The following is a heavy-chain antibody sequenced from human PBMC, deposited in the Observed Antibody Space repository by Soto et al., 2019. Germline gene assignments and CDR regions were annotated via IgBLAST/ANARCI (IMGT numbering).Heavy chain of an antibody. CDR1: GGTFSSFA. CDR2: IIPIFGSA. J-gene: IGHJ6*04. D-gene: IGHD6-13*01. Sequence: SVKVSCKASGGTFSSFAISLVRRAPVQGLQWMGRIIPIFGSAAYTQNFQGRVTITADESTTTAYMELSSLRSEDTAVYYCARGLRGLMAAAGTDLYYYGMDVWGKGTTVTVSS. V-gene: IGHV1-69*13. CDR3: ARGLRGLMAAAGTDLYYYGMDV.